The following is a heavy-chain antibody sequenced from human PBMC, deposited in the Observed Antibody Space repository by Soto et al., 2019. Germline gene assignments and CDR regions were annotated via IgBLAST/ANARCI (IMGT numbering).Heavy chain of an antibody. V-gene: IGHV4-59*01. J-gene: IGHJ3*02. CDR1: GGSINNYH. CDR2: ISWSGNT. D-gene: IGHD1-1*01. Sequence: SETLSLTCTVSGGSINNYHWNWIRQPPGKGLEWIGFISWSGNTRYSPSLQSRVAMSVDTSKNQVSLKLTSGTVADTALYYCARWGRTETTALDAFDIWGQGTMVTVS. CDR3: ARWGRTETTALDAFDI.